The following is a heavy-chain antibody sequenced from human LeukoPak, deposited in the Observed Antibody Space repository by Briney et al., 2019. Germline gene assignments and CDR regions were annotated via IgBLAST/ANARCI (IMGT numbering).Heavy chain of an antibody. CDR3: AKDLYYYDSSDPFDY. V-gene: IGHV3-30*18. D-gene: IGHD3-22*01. CDR1: GFTISTYG. CDR2: ISYDGRNK. Sequence: GGSLRLSCAASGFTISTYGMHWVRQAPGKGLEWVAVISYDGRNKYYADSVKGRFTISRDNSKNTLYLQMNSLRAEDTAVYYCAKDLYYYDSSDPFDYWGQGTLVSVSS. J-gene: IGHJ4*02.